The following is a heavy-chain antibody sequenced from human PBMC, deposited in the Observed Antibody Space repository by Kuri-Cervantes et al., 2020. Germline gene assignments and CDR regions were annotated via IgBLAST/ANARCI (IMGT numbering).Heavy chain of an antibody. D-gene: IGHD3-22*01. Sequence: LSLTCAASGFTVSSNYMSWVRQAPGKGLEWVSVIYSGGSTYYAASVKGRFTITRDNSKNTLYLQMNSLRAEDTAVYYCERDLGYYDSSGPLASGMDVWGQGTTVTVSS. CDR2: IYSGGST. CDR1: GFTVSSNY. J-gene: IGHJ6*02. CDR3: ERDLGYYDSSGPLASGMDV. V-gene: IGHV3-66*02.